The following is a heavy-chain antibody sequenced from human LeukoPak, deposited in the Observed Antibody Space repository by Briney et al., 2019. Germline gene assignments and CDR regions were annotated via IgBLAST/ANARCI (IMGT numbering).Heavy chain of an antibody. D-gene: IGHD1-26*01. CDR1: GYTFTGYY. Sequence: ASVKVSCEASGYTFTGYYMHWVRQAPGQGLEWMGWINPNSGGTNYAQKFQSRVTMTRDTSISTAYMELSRLRSDDTAVYYCARLASPLDYWGQGTLVTVSS. V-gene: IGHV1-2*02. CDR3: ARLASPLDY. J-gene: IGHJ4*02. CDR2: INPNSGGT.